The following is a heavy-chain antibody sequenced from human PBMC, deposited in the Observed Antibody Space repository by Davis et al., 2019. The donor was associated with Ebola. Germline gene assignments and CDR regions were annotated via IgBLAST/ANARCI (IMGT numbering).Heavy chain of an antibody. CDR2: ISSSSSYI. V-gene: IGHV3-21*01. J-gene: IGHJ6*02. D-gene: IGHD6-13*01. Sequence: GESLKISCAASGFTFSSYSMNWVRQAPGKGLEWVSSISSSSSYIYYADSVKGRFTISRDNAKNSLYLQMNSLRDEDTAVYYCARNPRPYSSSWSYYYYGMDVWGQGTTVTVSS. CDR3: ARNPRPYSSSWSYYYYGMDV. CDR1: GFTFSSYS.